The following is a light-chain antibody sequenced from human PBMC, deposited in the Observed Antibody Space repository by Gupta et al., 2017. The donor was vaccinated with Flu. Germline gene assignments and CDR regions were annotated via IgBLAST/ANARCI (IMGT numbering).Light chain of an antibody. J-gene: IGKJ3*01. CDR2: WAS. V-gene: IGKV4-1*01. CDR1: QSVLYSSNNQNY. Sequence: NCKSSQSVLYSSNNQNYLAWYQQKPGQPPKLLIYWASTRESGVPDRLSGSGSGTDFTLTISSLQAEDVAVYYCQQYYSTPFTFGPGTKVDIK. CDR3: QQYYSTPFT.